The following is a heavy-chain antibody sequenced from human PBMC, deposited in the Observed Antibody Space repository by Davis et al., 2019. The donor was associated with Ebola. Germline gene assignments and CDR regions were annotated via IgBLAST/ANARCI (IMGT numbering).Heavy chain of an antibody. D-gene: IGHD1-1*01. Sequence: PGGSLRLSCTVSGGSISSSYWSWIRQSAGKGLEWIGRIYISEDTNYNPSLKSRVTMSLDTSKNQFSLKLNSVSAADTAVYYCAISTNWPAGFDLWGRGTLVTVSS. CDR2: IYISEDT. V-gene: IGHV4-4*07. CDR1: GGSISSSY. J-gene: IGHJ2*01. CDR3: AISTNWPAGFDL.